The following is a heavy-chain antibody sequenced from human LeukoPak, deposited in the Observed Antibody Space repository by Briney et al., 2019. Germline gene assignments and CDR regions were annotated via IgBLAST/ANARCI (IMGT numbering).Heavy chain of an antibody. V-gene: IGHV1-58*02. CDR2: IVDGSGNT. CDR3: AAQNIAAAGMDY. Sequence: SVKVSCKASGFTFTSSGMQWVRQAGGQRLEWIGWIVDGSGNTNYAKKFQERVTITRDMSTSTAYMELSSLRTEDTAVYYCAAQNIAAAGMDYWGQGTLVTVSS. CDR1: GFTFTSSG. D-gene: IGHD6-13*01. J-gene: IGHJ4*02.